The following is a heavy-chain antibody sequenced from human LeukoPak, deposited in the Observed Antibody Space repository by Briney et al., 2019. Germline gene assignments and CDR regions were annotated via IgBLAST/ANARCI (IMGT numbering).Heavy chain of an antibody. CDR1: GFTFSSYG. CDR2: ISSSGSTI. V-gene: IGHV3-48*03. J-gene: IGHJ6*03. CDR3: AKDDGGSYYIYYYYMDV. Sequence: GGSLRLSCGASGFTFSSYGMNWVRQAPGKGLEWVSYISSSGSTIYYADSVKGRFTISRDNAKNSLYLQMNSLRAEDTAVYYCAKDDGGSYYIYYYYMDVWGKGTTVTISS. D-gene: IGHD1-26*01.